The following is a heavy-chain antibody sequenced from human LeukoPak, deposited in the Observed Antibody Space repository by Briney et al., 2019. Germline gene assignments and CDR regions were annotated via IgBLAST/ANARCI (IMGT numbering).Heavy chain of an antibody. D-gene: IGHD3-10*01. Sequence: SETLSLTCTVSGGSISSGGYYWSWIRQHPGKGLEWIGYIYYSGSTYYNPSLKSRVTISVDTSKNQFSLKLSSVTAADTAVYYCARVPYYYGSARNWYFDLWGRGTLVTVSS. CDR1: GGSISSGGYY. CDR2: IYYSGST. J-gene: IGHJ2*01. V-gene: IGHV4-31*03. CDR3: ARVPYYYGSARNWYFDL.